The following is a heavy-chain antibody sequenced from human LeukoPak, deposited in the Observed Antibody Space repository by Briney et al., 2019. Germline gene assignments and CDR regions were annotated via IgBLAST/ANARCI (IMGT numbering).Heavy chain of an antibody. D-gene: IGHD3-3*01. Sequence: PSQTLSLTCAVYGGSFSGYYSSWIRQPPGKGLEWIGEINHSGSTNYNPSLKSRVTISVDTSKNQFSLKLSSVTATDTAVYYCARGFRITIFGVVIYNWFDPWGQGTLVTVSS. CDR1: GGSFSGYY. CDR3: ARGFRITIFGVVIYNWFDP. J-gene: IGHJ5*02. V-gene: IGHV4-34*01. CDR2: INHSGST.